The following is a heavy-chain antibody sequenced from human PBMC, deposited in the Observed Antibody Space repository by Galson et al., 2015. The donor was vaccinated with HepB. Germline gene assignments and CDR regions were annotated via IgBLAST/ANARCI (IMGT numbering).Heavy chain of an antibody. J-gene: IGHJ6*03. CDR1: GFTFSSYA. D-gene: IGHD3-3*01. CDR3: AKDVLGDFWSGYLGWAIYMDV. V-gene: IGHV3-23*01. Sequence: SLRLSCAASGFTFSSYAMSWVRQAPGKGLEWVSAISGSGGSTYYADSVKGRFTISRDNSKNTLYLQMNSLRAEDTAVYYCAKDVLGDFWSGYLGWAIYMDVWGKGTTVTVSS. CDR2: ISGSGGST.